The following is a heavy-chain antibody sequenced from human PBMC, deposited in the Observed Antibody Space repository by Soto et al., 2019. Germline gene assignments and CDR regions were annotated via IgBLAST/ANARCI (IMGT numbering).Heavy chain of an antibody. D-gene: IGHD4-17*01. J-gene: IGHJ4*02. CDR2: INAGNGNT. Sequence: ASVKVSCKASGYTFTSYAMHWVRQAPGQRLEWMGWINAGNGNTKYSQKFQGRVTMTRNTSISTAYMELSSLRSEDTAVYYCARVFYGDLNFFDYWGQGTLVTV. CDR1: GYTFTSYA. V-gene: IGHV1-3*01. CDR3: ARVFYGDLNFFDY.